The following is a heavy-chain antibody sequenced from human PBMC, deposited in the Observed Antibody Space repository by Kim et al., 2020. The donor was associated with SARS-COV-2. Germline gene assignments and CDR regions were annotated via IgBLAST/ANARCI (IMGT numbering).Heavy chain of an antibody. D-gene: IGHD6-13*01. CDR1: GYTLTELS. CDR3: ATDIAAAGTREFDP. Sequence: ASVKVSCKVYGYTLTELSMHWVRQAPGKGLEWMGGFDPEDGETIYAQKFQGRVTMTEDTSTDTAYMELSSLRSEDTAVYYCATDIAAAGTREFDPWGQGTLVTVSS. CDR2: FDPEDGET. V-gene: IGHV1-24*01. J-gene: IGHJ5*02.